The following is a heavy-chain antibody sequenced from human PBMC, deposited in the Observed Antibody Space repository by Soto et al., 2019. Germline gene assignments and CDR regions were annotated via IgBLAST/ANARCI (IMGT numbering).Heavy chain of an antibody. CDR3: AREGIDDYGDYYFDY. V-gene: IGHV4-31*03. J-gene: IGHJ4*02. CDR1: GGSISSGGYY. D-gene: IGHD4-17*01. CDR2: IYYSGST. Sequence: QVQLQESGPGLVKPSQTLSLTCTVSGGSISSGGYYWSWIRQHPGKGLEWIGYIYYSGSTYYNPSLKSRVTITVDTSKNQFSLKLSSVTAADTAVYYCAREGIDDYGDYYFDYWGQGTLVTVSS.